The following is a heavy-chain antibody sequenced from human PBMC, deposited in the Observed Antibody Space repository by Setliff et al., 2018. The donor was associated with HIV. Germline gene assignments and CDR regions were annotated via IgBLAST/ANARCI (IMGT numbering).Heavy chain of an antibody. CDR2: ISPYNGHT. J-gene: IGHJ4*02. D-gene: IGHD6-19*01. Sequence: ASVKVSCKASGYTFKTYGISWVRQAPGHGLEWMGWISPYNGHTKYAEKFQGRVTMTTDTSTTTAYMDLKSLTSDDTAVYYCARDRTHRSGWYGYFEYWGQGTLVTVPQ. V-gene: IGHV1-18*01. CDR1: GYTFKTYG. CDR3: ARDRTHRSGWYGYFEY.